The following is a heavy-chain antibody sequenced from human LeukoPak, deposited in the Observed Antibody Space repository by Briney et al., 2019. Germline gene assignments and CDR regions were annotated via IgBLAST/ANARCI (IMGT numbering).Heavy chain of an antibody. V-gene: IGHV4-59*01. D-gene: IGHD2-21*01. J-gene: IGHJ3*02. CDR3: ARVIPRVNAFDI. CDR1: GGSISSYY. CDR2: IYYSGST. Sequence: PSETLSLTCTVSGGSISSYYWSWIRQPPGKGLEWIGYIYYSGSTNYNPSLKSRVTISVDTSKNQFSLKLSSVTAADTAVYYCARVIPRVNAFDIWGQGTMVTVSS.